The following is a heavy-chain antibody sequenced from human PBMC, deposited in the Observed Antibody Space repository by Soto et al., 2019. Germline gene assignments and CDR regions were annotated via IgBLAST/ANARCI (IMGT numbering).Heavy chain of an antibody. Sequence: GGSLRLSCTASGFTFGDYAMSWFRQAPGKGLEWVGFIRSKAYGGTTEYAASVKGRFTISRDDSKSIAYLQMNSLKTEDTAVYYCTAWRGYSSSSRWIFWGQGTLVTVSS. CDR1: GFTFGDYA. D-gene: IGHD6-6*01. CDR2: IRSKAYGGTT. V-gene: IGHV3-49*03. CDR3: TAWRGYSSSSRWIF. J-gene: IGHJ4*02.